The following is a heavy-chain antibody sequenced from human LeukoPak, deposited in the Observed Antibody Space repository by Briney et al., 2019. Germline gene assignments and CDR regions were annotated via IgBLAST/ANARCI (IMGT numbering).Heavy chain of an antibody. J-gene: IGHJ4*02. CDR2: VSSIGNTI. CDR3: AREPAYCGGDCYNPYYFDY. V-gene: IGHV3-48*03. D-gene: IGHD2-21*02. CDR1: GFTFSRYE. Sequence: GGSLTLSCAASGFTFSRYEMNWVRQAPAKGLDWVSYVSSIGNTIYYAASVKGRFTIYKDNAKNSLYLQMNSLRAEDTAVYYCAREPAYCGGDCYNPYYFDYWGQGTLVTVSS.